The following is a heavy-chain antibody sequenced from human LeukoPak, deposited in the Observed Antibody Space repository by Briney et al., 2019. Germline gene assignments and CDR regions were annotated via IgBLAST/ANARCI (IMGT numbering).Heavy chain of an antibody. CDR2: INHSGST. CDR3: ARGGRRITMIVVAKGYFDY. V-gene: IGHV4-34*01. J-gene: IGHJ4*02. Sequence: KPSETLSLTCAVYGGSFSGYYWSWIRQPPGKGLEWIGEINHSGSTNYNPSLKSRVTISVDTSKNQFSLKLSSVTAADMAVYYCARGGRRITMIVVAKGYFDYWGQGTLVTVSS. CDR1: GGSFSGYY. D-gene: IGHD3-22*01.